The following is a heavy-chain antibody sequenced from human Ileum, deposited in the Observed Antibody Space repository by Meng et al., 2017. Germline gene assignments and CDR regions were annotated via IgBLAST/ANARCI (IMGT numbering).Heavy chain of an antibody. CDR2: ISHSGSA. Sequence: GHLPDSGPGLVGSQWPLSLPCSCSSGSISSNTYWSWVRQPPGKGLEWIGQISHSGSAYYNPSLKSRVTMSVDKSKSQFSLMLTSVTAADTAIYYCARHGGYSQDFWGQGTLVTVSS. CDR3: ARHGGYSQDF. D-gene: IGHD4-23*01. V-gene: IGHV4-4*03. J-gene: IGHJ4*02. CDR1: SGSISSNTY.